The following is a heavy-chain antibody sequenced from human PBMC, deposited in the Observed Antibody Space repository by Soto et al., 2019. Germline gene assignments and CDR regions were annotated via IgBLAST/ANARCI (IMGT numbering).Heavy chain of an antibody. V-gene: IGHV4-28*01. D-gene: IGHD1-26*01. CDR2: IYYSGTT. CDR1: GYSISSSNW. CDR3: ARREIQGPIDY. Sequence: QVQLQESGPGLVKPSDTLALTCAVSGYSISSSNWWGWIRQPPRKGLEWIGYIYYSGTTYYNPSLKSRVTMSVDTSKNQFSLKLTSVTAVDTAVYYCARREIQGPIDYWGQGTLVTVSS. J-gene: IGHJ4*02.